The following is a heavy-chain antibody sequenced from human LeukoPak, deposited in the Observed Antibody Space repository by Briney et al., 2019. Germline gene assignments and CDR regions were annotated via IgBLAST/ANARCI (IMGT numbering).Heavy chain of an antibody. CDR3: AKSSGNSGSYYWLDY. Sequence: GGSLRLSCAASGFTFGSYAMTWVRQAPGKGLEWVSAISGGGGSTYYADSVKGRFTISRDNSKNTLYLQLNSLRAEDAALYYCAKSSGNSGSYYWLDYWGQGTLVTVSS. CDR1: GFTFGSYA. V-gene: IGHV3-23*01. CDR2: ISGGGGST. D-gene: IGHD1-26*01. J-gene: IGHJ4*02.